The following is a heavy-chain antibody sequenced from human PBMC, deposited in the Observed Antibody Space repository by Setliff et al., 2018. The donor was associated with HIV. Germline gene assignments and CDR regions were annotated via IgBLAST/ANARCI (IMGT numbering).Heavy chain of an antibody. CDR3: ARDRPYSGYPD. Sequence: SETLSLTCTVSGGSISSGSYYWAWIRQSPGRGLEWIGSVHKSGNSYYKPSLKSRVTISVAMSKNQFSLKLNSLTAADTAVYYCARDRPYSGYPDWGQGTLVTVSS. J-gene: IGHJ4*02. V-gene: IGHV4-39*02. CDR1: GGSISSGSYY. D-gene: IGHD5-12*01. CDR2: VHKSGNS.